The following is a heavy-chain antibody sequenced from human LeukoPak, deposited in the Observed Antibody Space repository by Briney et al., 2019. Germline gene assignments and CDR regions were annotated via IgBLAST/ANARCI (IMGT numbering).Heavy chain of an antibody. CDR1: GFTFSSYA. J-gene: IGHJ4*02. CDR3: AKGSRGSCSRTYCYPFDY. V-gene: IGHV3-23*01. CDR2: ISGSDAGT. Sequence: PGGSLRLSCAASGFTFSSYAMSWVCQIPGKGLEWVSAISGSDAGTYYADSVKGRFTISRDNSKNTLYLQMNRLRAEDTAVYYCAKGSRGSCSRTYCYPFDYWGQGTLVTVSS. D-gene: IGHD2-2*01.